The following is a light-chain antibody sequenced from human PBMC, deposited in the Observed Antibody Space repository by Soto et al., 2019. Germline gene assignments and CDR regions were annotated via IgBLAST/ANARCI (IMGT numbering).Light chain of an antibody. CDR2: DVS. Sequence: QSALTQPASVSGSPGQSITISCTGTSSDVGGYNYVSWYQQHPGKAPKLMIYDVSNRPSGVSNRFSGSKSGNTASLTISGLQAEDESDYYCSSYTSSSTPYVVFGGGTKVTGL. CDR3: SSYTSSSTPYVV. CDR1: SSDVGGYNY. V-gene: IGLV2-14*01. J-gene: IGLJ2*01.